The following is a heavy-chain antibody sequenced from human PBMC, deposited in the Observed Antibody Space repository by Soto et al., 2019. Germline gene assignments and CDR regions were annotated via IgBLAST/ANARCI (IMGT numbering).Heavy chain of an antibody. J-gene: IGHJ4*02. V-gene: IGHV4-34*01. D-gene: IGHD3-9*01. CDR2: INHSGST. CDR3: ARVLSPSGYYFDY. Sequence: SETLSLTCAVYGGSFSGYYWSWIRQPPGKGLEWIGEINHSGSTNYNPSLKSRVTISVDTSKNQFSLKLSSVTAADTAVYYCARVLSPSGYYFDYWGQGTLVTVSS. CDR1: GGSFSGYY.